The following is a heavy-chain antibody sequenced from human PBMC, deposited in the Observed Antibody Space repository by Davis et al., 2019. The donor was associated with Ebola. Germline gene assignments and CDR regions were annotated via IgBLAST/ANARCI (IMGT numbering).Heavy chain of an antibody. V-gene: IGHV1-69*06. CDR3: ARAQLRYFDWLFDAGMDV. Sequence: SVKVSCKASAGTFSSYAISWVRQAPGQGLEWMGRIIPIFGTANYAQKFQGRVTITADKSTSTAYMELSSLRSEDTAVYYCARAQLRYFDWLFDAGMDVWGQGTTVTVSS. J-gene: IGHJ6*02. CDR1: AGTFSSYA. D-gene: IGHD3-9*01. CDR2: IIPIFGTA.